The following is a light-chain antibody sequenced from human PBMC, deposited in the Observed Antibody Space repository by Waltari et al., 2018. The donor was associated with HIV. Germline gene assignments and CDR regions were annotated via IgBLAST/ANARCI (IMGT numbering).Light chain of an antibody. V-gene: IGLV1-40*01. CDR3: QSYDSSLSGSV. CDR2: GKS. CDR1: SSNTGAGYD. J-gene: IGLJ2*01. Sequence: QAVLTHPPSVSGAPGLRVTISCTGSSSNTGAGYDVHWYQQLPGTAPKLLIYGKSNRPSGVPDRFSGSKSGTSASLAIAGLQAEDEAEYYCQSYDSSLSGSVFGGGTKLTVL.